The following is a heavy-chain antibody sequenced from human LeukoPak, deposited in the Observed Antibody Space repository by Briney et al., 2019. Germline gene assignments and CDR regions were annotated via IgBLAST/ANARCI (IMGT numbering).Heavy chain of an antibody. CDR2: IKSKTDGGTT. CDR1: GFSFSDHE. Sequence: GGSLRLSCAASGFSFSDHEMNWVRQAPGKGLEWVGRIKSKTDGGTTDYAAPVKGRFTISRDDSKNTLYLQMNSLKTEDTAVYYCTASEYSSGWYPDDYWGQGTLVTVSS. J-gene: IGHJ4*02. D-gene: IGHD6-19*01. V-gene: IGHV3-15*01. CDR3: TASEYSSGWYPDDY.